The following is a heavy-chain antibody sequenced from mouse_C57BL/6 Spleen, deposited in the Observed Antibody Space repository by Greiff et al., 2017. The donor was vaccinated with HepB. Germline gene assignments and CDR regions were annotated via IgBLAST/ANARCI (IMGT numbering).Heavy chain of an antibody. V-gene: IGHV1-76*01. CDR3: ARGGGLRQAYYAMDY. CDR1: GYTFTDYY. CDR2: IYPGSGNT. D-gene: IGHD2-4*01. J-gene: IGHJ4*01. Sequence: QVQLKQSGAELVRPGASVKLSCKASGYTFTDYYINWVKQRPGQGLEWIARIYPGSGNTYYNEKFKGKATLTAEKSSSTAYMQLSSLTSEDSAVYFCARGGGLRQAYYAMDYWGQGTSVTVSS.